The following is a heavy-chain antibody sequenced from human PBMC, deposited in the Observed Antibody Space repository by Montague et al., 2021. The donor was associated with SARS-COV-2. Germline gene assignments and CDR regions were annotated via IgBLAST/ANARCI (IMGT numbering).Heavy chain of an antibody. Sequence: SETLSLTCTGPGRCINRRSYYAGGIRQLTGKGLEWIGGIYYSGSTYYNPSLKSRVTISVDTSKNQFSLKLSSVTAADTAVYYCARDGSLRFEILIGPRHYYYGMDVWGQGTTVTVSS. V-gene: IGHV4-39*07. CDR1: GRCINRRSYY. CDR3: ARDGSLRFEILIGPRHYYYGMDV. CDR2: IYYSGST. J-gene: IGHJ6*02. D-gene: IGHD3-9*01.